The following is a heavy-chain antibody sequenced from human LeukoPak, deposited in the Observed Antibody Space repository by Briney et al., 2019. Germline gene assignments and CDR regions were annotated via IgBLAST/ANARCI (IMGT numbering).Heavy chain of an antibody. D-gene: IGHD5-12*01. CDR3: ARPARGGSGYDFAYYGMDV. Sequence: PGRSLRLSCAASGFTFNSYGMHWVRQAPGKGLEWVAVTWYDETKKDYADSVKGRFTISKDKSKNTLYLQMNSLRAEDTAVYYCARPARGGSGYDFAYYGMDVWGQGTTVNVS. CDR2: TWYDETKK. V-gene: IGHV3-33*01. CDR1: GFTFNSYG. J-gene: IGHJ6*02.